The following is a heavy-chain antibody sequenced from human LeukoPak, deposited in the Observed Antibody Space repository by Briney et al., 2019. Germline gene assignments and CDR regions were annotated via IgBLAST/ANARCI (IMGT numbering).Heavy chain of an antibody. D-gene: IGHD3-16*01. CDR1: GGSFSGYY. J-gene: IGHJ6*02. V-gene: IGHV4-34*01. Sequence: PSETLSLTCAVYGGSFSGYYWSWIRQPPGKGLEWIGEINHSGSTNYNPSLKSRVTISVDTSKNQFSLKLSSVTAADTAVYYCARGGVYYYGMDVWGQGTTVTVSS. CDR3: ARGGVYYYGMDV. CDR2: INHSGST.